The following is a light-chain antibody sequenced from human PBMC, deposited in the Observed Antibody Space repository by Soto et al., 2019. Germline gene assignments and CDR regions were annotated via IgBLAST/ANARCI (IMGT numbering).Light chain of an antibody. Sequence: EIVLTQCPATLSSFPGDRVSLSCRASQYINTRLAWYQHRPGQAPRLLIYQTSIRAAGIPNRFSGSGSWADFTLTISRLEPEDFAVYYCQQYGSSITFGGGTKVDIK. J-gene: IGKJ4*01. CDR1: QYINTR. CDR3: QQYGSSIT. V-gene: IGKV3-20*01. CDR2: QTS.